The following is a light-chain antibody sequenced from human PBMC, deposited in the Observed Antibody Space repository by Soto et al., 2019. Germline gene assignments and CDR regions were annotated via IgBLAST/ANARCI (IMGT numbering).Light chain of an antibody. Sequence: EIVLTQSPGTLSLSPGERATLSCRASQDVSSSYLAWYQQKLGQAPRLLMYGTSNRATGIPDRFSGSGSGTDFTLTISRLEAEDFAVYYCQQYDNWPLTFGGGTKVDIK. CDR3: QQYDNWPLT. CDR2: GTS. J-gene: IGKJ4*01. V-gene: IGKV3-20*01. CDR1: QDVSSSY.